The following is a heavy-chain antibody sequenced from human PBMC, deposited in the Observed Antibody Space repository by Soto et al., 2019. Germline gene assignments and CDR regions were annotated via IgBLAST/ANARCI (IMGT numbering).Heavy chain of an antibody. CDR1: GGSITTGGYY. D-gene: IGHD5-18*01. V-gene: IGHV4-31*03. CDR3: ARDDTRAGYDY. CDR2: IYYSGST. J-gene: IGHJ4*02. Sequence: QVQLQESGPGLVKPSQTLSLTCTVSGGSITTGGYYWNWIRQHPGKGLEWIGYIYYSGSTSYNPSRKSRITMSVDTSKNQSSLKLNSVTAADTAVYYCARDDTRAGYDYWGQGTLVTVSS.